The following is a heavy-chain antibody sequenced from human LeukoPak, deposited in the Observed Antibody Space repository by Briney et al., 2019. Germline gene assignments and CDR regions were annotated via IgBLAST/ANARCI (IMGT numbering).Heavy chain of an antibody. J-gene: IGHJ4*02. CDR1: GFTFNNYG. CDR3: AKVGNYYGSGSFSDY. CDR2: ISGSGGSK. Sequence: GGSLRLSCAASGFTFNNYGMNWVRQAPGKGLEWVSAISGSGGSKYYADSVKGRFTISRANSKNTLYLQMNSLRAEDTAVYYCAKVGNYYGSGSFSDYWGQGTLVTVSS. D-gene: IGHD3-10*01. V-gene: IGHV3-23*01.